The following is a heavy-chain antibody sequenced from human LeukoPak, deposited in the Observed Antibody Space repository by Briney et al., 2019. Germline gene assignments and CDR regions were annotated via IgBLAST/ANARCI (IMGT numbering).Heavy chain of an antibody. D-gene: IGHD6-13*01. J-gene: IGHJ6*02. CDR3: AKGLYSSSWYVGYYYYYGMDV. CDR2: TSYDGSNK. CDR1: GFTFSSYG. V-gene: IGHV3-30*18. Sequence: GGSLRLSCAASGFTFSSYGMHWVRQAPGKGLEWVAVTSYDGSNKYYADSVKGRFTISRDNSKNTLYLQMNSLRAEDTAVYYCAKGLYSSSWYVGYYYYYGMDVWGQGTTVTVSS.